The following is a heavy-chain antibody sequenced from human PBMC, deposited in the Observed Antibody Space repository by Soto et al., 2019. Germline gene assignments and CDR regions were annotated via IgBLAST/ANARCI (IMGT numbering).Heavy chain of an antibody. CDR1: GGSFSGYY. D-gene: IGHD3-10*01. CDR3: ASSDYGSGSYYFDY. J-gene: IGHJ4*02. Sequence: SETLSLTCAVYGGSFSGYYWSWIRQPPGKGLEWIGEINHSVSTNYNPSLKSRVTISVDTSKNQFSLKLSSVTAADTAVYYCASSDYGSGSYYFDYWGQGTMVTVSS. CDR2: INHSVST. V-gene: IGHV4-34*01.